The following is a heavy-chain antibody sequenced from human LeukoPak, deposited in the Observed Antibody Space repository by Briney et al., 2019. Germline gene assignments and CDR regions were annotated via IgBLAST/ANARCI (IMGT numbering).Heavy chain of an antibody. D-gene: IGHD2-15*01. CDR2: INSDGRSI. V-gene: IGHV3-74*01. Sequence: PGGSLRLSCAASGFTFSSYWMHWVRQAPGKGLVWVSRINSDGRSISYADSVKGRFTISRDNAKNTLYLQMNSLRAEDTAVYYCARKPVAATPDYFDYWAREPWSPSPQ. J-gene: IGHJ4*02. CDR3: ARKPVAATPDYFDY. CDR1: GFTFSSYW.